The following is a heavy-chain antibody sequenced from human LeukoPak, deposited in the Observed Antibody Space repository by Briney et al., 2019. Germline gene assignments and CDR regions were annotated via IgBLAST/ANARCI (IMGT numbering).Heavy chain of an antibody. J-gene: IGHJ6*03. Sequence: SQTLSLTCAISGDSVSSNSAAWNWIRQSPSRGLEWLGRTYYRSKWYNDYAVSVKSRITINPDTSKNQFSLQLNSVTPEDTAVYYCARDSYSSSSYYYYYMDVWGKGTTVTVSS. CDR3: ARDSYSSSSYYYYYMDV. D-gene: IGHD6-6*01. CDR2: TYYRSKWYN. V-gene: IGHV6-1*01. CDR1: GDSVSSNSAA.